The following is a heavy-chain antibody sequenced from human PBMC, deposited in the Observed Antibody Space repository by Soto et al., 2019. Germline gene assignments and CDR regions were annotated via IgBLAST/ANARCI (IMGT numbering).Heavy chain of an antibody. V-gene: IGHV4-4*02. CDR2: IYQSGIT. CDR1: GGSITTGHW. CDR3: ARGFSFSDNSDNDRIYFYYGLNV. Sequence: SETLSLTCDVSGGSITTGHWWTWVRQSPGKGLEWIREIYQSGITNYNPSLNSRLSISMDQSKNQFSLKLTSVTAADTALYFCARGFSFSDNSDNDRIYFYYGLNVWGQGTTVTVS. J-gene: IGHJ6*02. D-gene: IGHD2-15*01.